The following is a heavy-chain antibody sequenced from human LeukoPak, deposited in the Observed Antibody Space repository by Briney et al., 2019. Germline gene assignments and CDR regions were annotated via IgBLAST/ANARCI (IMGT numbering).Heavy chain of an antibody. CDR3: SSYCTSTSCYDY. CDR1: GFTFGDYA. CDR2: IRSKVYGGTT. D-gene: IGHD2-2*01. Sequence: GGSLRLSCTASGFTFGDYAMSWVRQAPGKGLEWVGFIRSKVYGGTTEYAASVKGRFTISRDDSKSIAYLQMNSLKTEDTAVYYCSSYCTSTSCYDYWGQGTLATVSS. V-gene: IGHV3-49*04. J-gene: IGHJ4*02.